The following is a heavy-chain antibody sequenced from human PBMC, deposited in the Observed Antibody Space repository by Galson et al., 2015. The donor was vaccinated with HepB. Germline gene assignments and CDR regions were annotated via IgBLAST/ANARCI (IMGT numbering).Heavy chain of an antibody. Sequence: SVKVSCKVSGYTLTELSMHWVRQAPGKGLEWMGGFDPEDGETIYAQKFQGRVTMTEDTSTDTAYMELSSLRSEDTAVYYCATDPDSGWYAFDYWGQGTLVTVSS. CDR2: FDPEDGET. V-gene: IGHV1-24*01. J-gene: IGHJ4*02. CDR3: ATDPDSGWYAFDY. D-gene: IGHD6-19*01. CDR1: GYTLTELS.